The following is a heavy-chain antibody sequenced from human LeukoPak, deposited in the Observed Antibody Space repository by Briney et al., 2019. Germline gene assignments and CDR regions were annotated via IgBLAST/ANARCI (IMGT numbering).Heavy chain of an antibody. CDR2: IYYSGST. V-gene: IGHV4-59*01. J-gene: IGHJ4*02. Sequence: SETLSLTCTVSGGSISSYYLSWIRQPPGKGLEWIGYIYYSGSTNYNPSLKSRVTISVDTSKNQFSLKLSSVTAADTAVYYCARALNDYVWGSYPPPYYFDYWGQGTLVTVSS. D-gene: IGHD3-16*02. CDR1: GGSISSYY. CDR3: ARALNDYVWGSYPPPYYFDY.